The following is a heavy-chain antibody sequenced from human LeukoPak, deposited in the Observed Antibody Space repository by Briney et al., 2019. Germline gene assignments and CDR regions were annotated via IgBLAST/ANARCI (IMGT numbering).Heavy chain of an antibody. J-gene: IGHJ6*02. V-gene: IGHV3-21*01. D-gene: IGHD6-19*01. CDR2: ISSSSSYI. Sequence: GGSLRLSCAASGFTFSIYSMHWVRQAPGKGLEWVSSISSSSSYIYYADSVKGRFTNSRDNAKNSLYLRMNSLRAEDTAVYYCAREIAVAGSLRSYYYYGMDVWGQGTTVTVSS. CDR1: GFTFSIYS. CDR3: AREIAVAGSLRSYYYYGMDV.